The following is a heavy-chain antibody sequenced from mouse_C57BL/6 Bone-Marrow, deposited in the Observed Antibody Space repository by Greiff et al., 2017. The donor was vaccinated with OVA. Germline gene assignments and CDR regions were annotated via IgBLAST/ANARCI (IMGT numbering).Heavy chain of an antibody. CDR3: ADGYYVDY. J-gene: IGHJ3*01. CDR2: IYPGDGDT. CDR1: GYAFSSSW. V-gene: IGHV1-82*01. D-gene: IGHD2-3*01. Sequence: QVQLQQSGPELVKPGASVKISCKASGYAFSSSWMNWVKQRPGKGLEWIGRIYPGDGDTNYNGKFKGKATLTADKSSSTAYMQLSSLTSEDSAVYFCADGYYVDYWSQGTLVTVSA.